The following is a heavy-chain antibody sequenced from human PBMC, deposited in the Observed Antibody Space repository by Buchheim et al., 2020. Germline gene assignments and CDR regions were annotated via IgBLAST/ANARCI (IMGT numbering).Heavy chain of an antibody. CDR2: ISSSSSTI. V-gene: IGHV3-48*01. Sequence: EVQLVESGGGLVQPGGSLRLSCAASGFTFSSYSMNWVRQAPGKGLEWVSYISSSSSTIYYADSVKGRFTISRDNAKNSLYLQMNSLRAEDTAVYYCARDENRGAALWITGYYYYGMDVWGQGTT. J-gene: IGHJ6*02. D-gene: IGHD6-6*01. CDR3: ARDENRGAALWITGYYYYGMDV. CDR1: GFTFSSYS.